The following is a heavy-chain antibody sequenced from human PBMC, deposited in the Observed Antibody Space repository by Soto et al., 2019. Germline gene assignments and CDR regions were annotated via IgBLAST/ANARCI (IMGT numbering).Heavy chain of an antibody. Sequence: PGGTLRLSCAASGFTFSGYAMHWVRQAPGKGLEWVALISYAGSSEYYADSVKGRFTISRDHSKNTLYLQMDTLRAEDTTVYYCARPGRKYSSSLADFDNWGQGTLVTVSS. V-gene: IGHV3-30*03. CDR2: ISYAGSSE. D-gene: IGHD6-6*01. J-gene: IGHJ4*02. CDR3: ARPGRKYSSSLADFDN. CDR1: GFTFSGYA.